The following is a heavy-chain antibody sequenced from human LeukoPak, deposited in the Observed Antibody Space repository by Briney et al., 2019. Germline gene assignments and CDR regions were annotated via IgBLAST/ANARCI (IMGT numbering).Heavy chain of an antibody. CDR1: GFTFSSYS. CDR3: ARDQSYSSSFFDY. J-gene: IGHJ4*02. V-gene: IGHV3-21*01. D-gene: IGHD6-13*01. Sequence: PGGSLRLSCAASGFTFSSYSMNWVRQAPGKGLEWVSSISSSSSYIYYADSVKGRFTISRDNAKNSLYLQMNSLRAEDTAVYYCARDQSYSSSFFDYWGQGILVTVSS. CDR2: ISSSSSYI.